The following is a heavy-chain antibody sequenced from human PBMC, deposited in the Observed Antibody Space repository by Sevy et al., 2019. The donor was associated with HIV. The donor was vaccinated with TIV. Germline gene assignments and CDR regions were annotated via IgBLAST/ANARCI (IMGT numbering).Heavy chain of an antibody. J-gene: IGHJ4*02. CDR3: VGPKLSYTNGWHYFDY. Sequence: SETLSLTCIVSGASISNTAYYWGWIRQSPGKGLEWIASIRHGGYTFYNPSLKSRVTISADTSKNQFSLKLTSVSAADTSIYYCVGPKLSYTNGWHYFDYWGQGTVVTVSS. D-gene: IGHD2-8*01. CDR1: GASISNTAYY. CDR2: IRHGGYT. V-gene: IGHV4-39*01.